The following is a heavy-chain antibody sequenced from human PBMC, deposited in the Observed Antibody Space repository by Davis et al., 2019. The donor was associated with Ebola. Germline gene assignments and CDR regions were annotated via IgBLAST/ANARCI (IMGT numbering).Heavy chain of an antibody. V-gene: IGHV4-34*01. D-gene: IGHD2-2*01. CDR2: INHSGST. Sequence: SETLSLTCAVYGGSFSDYYWSWIRQPPGKGLEWIGEINHSGSTNYNPSLKSRVTISVDTSKNQFSLKLSSVTAADTAVYYCARFYCSSTSCYGSHYYYYYMDVWGKGTTVTVSS. CDR3: ARFYCSSTSCYGSHYYYYYMDV. J-gene: IGHJ6*03. CDR1: GGSFSDYY.